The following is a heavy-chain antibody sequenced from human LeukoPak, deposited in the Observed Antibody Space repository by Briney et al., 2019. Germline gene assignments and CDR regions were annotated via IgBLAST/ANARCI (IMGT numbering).Heavy chain of an antibody. V-gene: IGHV3-64D*06. CDR3: VKDGPDYYGSGTPDY. D-gene: IGHD3-10*01. J-gene: IGHJ4*02. CDR2: ISSNGGST. CDR1: GFTFSSYA. Sequence: PGGSLRLSCSASGFTFSSYAMHWVRQAPGKGLEYVSAISSNGGSTYYADSVKGRFTISRDNSKNTLYLQMSSLRAEDTAVYYCVKDGPDYYGSGTPDYWGQGTLVTVSS.